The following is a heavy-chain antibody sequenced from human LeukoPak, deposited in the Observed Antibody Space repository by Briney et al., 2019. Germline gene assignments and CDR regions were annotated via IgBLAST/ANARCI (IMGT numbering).Heavy chain of an antibody. CDR1: GFTFRTYG. CDR3: AKKVSGTYYEPPDS. D-gene: IGHD3-10*01. V-gene: IGHV3-30*18. J-gene: IGHJ4*02. CDR2: ISNDGSNK. Sequence: GGSLRLSCAASGFTFRTYGMHWVRQAPGKGLEWVAVISNDGSNKNYADSVKGRFAISRDNSKNTLYLQMNSLRAEDTAVYYCAKKVSGTYYEPPDSWGQGTLVTVSS.